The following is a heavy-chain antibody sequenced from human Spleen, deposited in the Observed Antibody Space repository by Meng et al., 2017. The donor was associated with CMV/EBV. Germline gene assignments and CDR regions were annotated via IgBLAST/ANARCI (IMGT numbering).Heavy chain of an antibody. CDR2: ISWDGGST. J-gene: IGHJ4*02. CDR1: GFTFDDYT. V-gene: IGHV3-43*01. Sequence: GESLKISCAASGFTFDDYTMHWVRQAPGKGLEWVSLISWDGGSTYDADSVKGRFTISRDNSKNTLFLQMNSLRTEDTALYYCAKALSGRYYDAEIDYWGQGTLVTVSS. CDR3: AKALSGRYYDAEIDY. D-gene: IGHD1-26*01.